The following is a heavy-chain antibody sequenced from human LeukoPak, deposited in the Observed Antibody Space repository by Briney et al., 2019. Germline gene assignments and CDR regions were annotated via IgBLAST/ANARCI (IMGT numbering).Heavy chain of an antibody. CDR3: AREGFRGAAAGVAGWFDP. CDR1: GGSISSSSYY. Sequence: SETLSLTCTVSGGSISSSSYYWGWIRQPPGKGLEWIGSIYYSGSTYYNPSLKSRVTISVDASKNQFSLKLSSVTAADTAVYYCAREGFRGAAAGVAGWFDPWGQGTLVTVSS. CDR2: IYYSGST. D-gene: IGHD6-13*01. V-gene: IGHV4-39*07. J-gene: IGHJ5*02.